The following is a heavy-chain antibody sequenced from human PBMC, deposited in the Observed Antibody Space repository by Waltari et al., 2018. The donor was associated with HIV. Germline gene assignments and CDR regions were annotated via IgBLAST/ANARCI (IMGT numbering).Heavy chain of an antibody. Sequence: EVQLVESGGGLVQPGRSLRLSCAASGFTFDAYAMPWVRQAPGKGLEWVSGISWNSGTIGYADSVKGRFTISRDNAKNSLYLQMNSLRAEDTALYYCAKDKRSGYGGNSVWYFDLWGRGTLVTVSS. J-gene: IGHJ2*01. CDR1: GFTFDAYA. CDR3: AKDKRSGYGGNSVWYFDL. V-gene: IGHV3-9*01. D-gene: IGHD4-17*01. CDR2: ISWNSGTI.